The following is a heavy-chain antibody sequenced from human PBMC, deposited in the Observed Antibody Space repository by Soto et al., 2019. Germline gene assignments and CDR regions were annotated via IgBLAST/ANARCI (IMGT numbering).Heavy chain of an antibody. CDR1: GFTFSGYA. J-gene: IGHJ4*02. V-gene: IGHV3-23*01. Sequence: PGGPLRLSCAASGFTFSGYAMSWVRQAPGKGLEWVAGIRGGGGRTYYVDSVKGRFSTSRDNPKNTLYLQMDTLTAEDTAVYYCARYNSGRSDSWGQGTLVTVS. D-gene: IGHD1-26*01. CDR2: IRGGGGRT. CDR3: ARYNSGRSDS.